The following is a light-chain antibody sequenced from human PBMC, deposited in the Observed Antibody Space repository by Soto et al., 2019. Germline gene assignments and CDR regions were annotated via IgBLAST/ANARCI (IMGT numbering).Light chain of an antibody. CDR3: QLYSRSPRQIT. CDR1: QSVGSSS. CDR2: DIS. V-gene: IGKV3-20*01. Sequence: LTQSPDTLSLSPAERATLPCRASQSVGSSSLGWYQQKPGQAPRLVIFDISNRATGIPDRFSGSGSGTDCTLTISRLEPEDFAVYRCQLYSRSPRQITFGHGALLEV. J-gene: IGKJ5*01.